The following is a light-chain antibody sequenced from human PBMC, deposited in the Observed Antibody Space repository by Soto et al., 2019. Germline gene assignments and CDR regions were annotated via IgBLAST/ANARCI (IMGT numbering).Light chain of an antibody. CDR1: QGISNY. V-gene: IGKV1-33*01. J-gene: IGKJ2*01. CDR2: DAS. CDR3: QQYDRLPYT. Sequence: DIQMTQSPSSLSASLGDRVTITCQASQGISNYLSWYQQKPGKAPKLLIYDASNLETGVPSRFSGSGSGTHFTFTIRSLQPEDIATYYCQQYDRLPYTFGQGTKLEFK.